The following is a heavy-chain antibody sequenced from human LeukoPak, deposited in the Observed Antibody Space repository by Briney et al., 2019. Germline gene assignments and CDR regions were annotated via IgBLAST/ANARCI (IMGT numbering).Heavy chain of an antibody. Sequence: SETLSLTCSVSGGSISSLYWSWIRQPPGKGLEWIGYIYYSGSTNYNPSLKSRVTMYVDMSKNQLSLRHSSVTAADTAVYYCARHRAYSSSSPFVYWGQGTLVTVSS. CDR3: ARHRAYSSSSPFVY. V-gene: IGHV4-59*08. J-gene: IGHJ4*02. CDR2: IYYSGST. D-gene: IGHD6-6*01. CDR1: GGSISSLY.